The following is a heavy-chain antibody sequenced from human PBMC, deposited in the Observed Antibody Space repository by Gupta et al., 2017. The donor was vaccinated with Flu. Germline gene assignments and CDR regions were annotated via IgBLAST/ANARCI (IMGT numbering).Heavy chain of an antibody. CDR1: GFTFSDYE. Sequence: EVQLVESGGGLVQPGGSLRLSCEASGFTFSDYEMNWVRQAPGKGWEWRSYISSSRTTISYADSVKGRFTIYRNNANNSLHLQRDSRRAEDTGFYYCARSPPYCSVTSCSFDRWGQGTLVTVSS. V-gene: IGHV3-48*03. CDR2: ISSSRTTI. CDR3: ARSPPYCSVTSCSFDR. D-gene: IGHD2-2*01. J-gene: IGHJ4*02.